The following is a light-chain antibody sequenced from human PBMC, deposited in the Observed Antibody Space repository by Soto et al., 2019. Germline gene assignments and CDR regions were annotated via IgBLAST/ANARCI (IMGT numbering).Light chain of an antibody. V-gene: IGLV2-11*01. CDR2: DVS. CDR1: SSDVGDYNY. Sequence: QSVLTQPRSVSGSPGQSVTISCTGTSSDVGDYNYVSWYQQYPGKAPKLVIYDVSKRPSGVPDRFSGSKSGNTASLTISGLQAEDEADDYCCSFAGSYTFWVFGGGTQLTVL. CDR3: CSFAGSYTFWV. J-gene: IGLJ3*02.